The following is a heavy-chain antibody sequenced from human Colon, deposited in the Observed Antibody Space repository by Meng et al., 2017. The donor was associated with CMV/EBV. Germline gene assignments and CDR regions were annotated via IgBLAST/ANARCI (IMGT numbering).Heavy chain of an antibody. D-gene: IGHD3-10*01. CDR3: ARRNYYGSERNDY. CDR1: GDSISSSSYY. V-gene: IGHV4-39*01. Sequence: SGDSISSSSYYWDWIRQPPGKGLEWIGTIYYTGSTYNNPSLKSRVTISVDTSNNQFSLKLSSVTAADTAVYYCARRNYYGSERNDYWGQGTLVTVSS. J-gene: IGHJ4*02. CDR2: IYYTGST.